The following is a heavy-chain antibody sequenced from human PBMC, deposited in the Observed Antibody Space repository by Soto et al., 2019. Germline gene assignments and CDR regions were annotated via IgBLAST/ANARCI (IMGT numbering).Heavy chain of an antibody. Sequence: SSVKVSCKPSRGTFFGSSFSWVRQASGQGLEWMGGMTPTFGTTNHPHHLQGRVIITAAESTGTSFMELTSLKSADMVVYYCAIGFTNGATKKRFDYWGQGTLVTVCS. V-gene: IGHV1-69*13. CDR2: MTPTFGTT. J-gene: IGHJ4*02. CDR1: RGTFFGSS. D-gene: IGHD1-26*01. CDR3: AIGFTNGATKKRFDY.